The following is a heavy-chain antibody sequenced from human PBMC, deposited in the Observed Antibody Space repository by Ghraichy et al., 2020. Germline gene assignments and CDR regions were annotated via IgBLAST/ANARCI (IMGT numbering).Heavy chain of an antibody. CDR2: INAGNGNT. J-gene: IGHJ4*02. CDR3: ARWPGTGYDY. V-gene: IGHV1-3*01. CDR1: GSTFTNYA. Sequence: ASVKVSCKVSGSTFTNYAIHWVRQAPGQRLEWMGWINAGNGNTKYSQKFQGRVTITRDTSATTAYMELSSLTSEDTAVYYCARWPGTGYDYWGQGTLVTVSS. D-gene: IGHD1-14*01.